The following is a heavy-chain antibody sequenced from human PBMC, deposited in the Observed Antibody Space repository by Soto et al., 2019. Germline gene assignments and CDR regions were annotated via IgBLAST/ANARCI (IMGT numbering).Heavy chain of an antibody. CDR3: ARAAVGGEYYYFDS. J-gene: IGHJ4*02. D-gene: IGHD1-26*01. Sequence: GGSLRLSCAASGFTFSSYSMNWVRQAPGKGLEWVASISSSSSYIYYADSVKGRFTISRDNAKNSLYLQMNSLRAEDTALYYCARAAVGGEYYYFDSWGQGTLVTVSS. CDR2: ISSSSSYI. V-gene: IGHV3-21*04. CDR1: GFTFSSYS.